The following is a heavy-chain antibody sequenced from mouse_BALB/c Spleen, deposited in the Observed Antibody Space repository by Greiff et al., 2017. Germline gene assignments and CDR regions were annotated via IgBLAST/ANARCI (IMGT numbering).Heavy chain of an antibody. Sequence: QVQLKESGAELAKPGASVKMSCKASGYTFTSYWMHWVKQRPGQGLEWIGYINPSTGYTEYNQKFKDKATLTADKSSSTAYMQLSSLTSEDSAVYYCARKELYYDYAMDYWGQGTSVTVSS. V-gene: IGHV1-7*01. CDR2: INPSTGYT. D-gene: IGHD2-1*01. CDR3: ARKELYYDYAMDY. CDR1: GYTFTSYW. J-gene: IGHJ4*01.